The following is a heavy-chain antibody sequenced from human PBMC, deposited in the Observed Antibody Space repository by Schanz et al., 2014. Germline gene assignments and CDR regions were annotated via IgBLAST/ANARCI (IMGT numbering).Heavy chain of an antibody. CDR3: ARGYSNIWSPMAY. CDR1: GFTFSNYW. Sequence: EVQLVESGGGLVQPGGSLRLSCAASGFTFSNYWMSWVRQAPGKGLEWVASVNTDGGGKFYVDSVKGRFTIFRDNAKDSLYLQMNSLRAEDTAVYYCARGYSNIWSPMAYWGQGTLVAVSS. D-gene: IGHD6-13*01. CDR2: VNTDGGGK. V-gene: IGHV3-7*01. J-gene: IGHJ4*02.